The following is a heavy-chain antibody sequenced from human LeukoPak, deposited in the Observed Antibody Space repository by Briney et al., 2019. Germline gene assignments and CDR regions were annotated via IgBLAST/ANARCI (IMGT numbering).Heavy chain of an antibody. J-gene: IGHJ4*02. CDR2: IYPRDSDT. D-gene: IGHD3-10*01. CDR1: GYTFTHQW. Sequence: GESLKISSKASGYTFTHQWIGCVRQMSGSVLEWMGIIYPRDSDTIYSPSFQVHVTISADTSINPAYQEWSSLEASDTAIYYCARHSDVIGAIWGQGTLVTVSS. V-gene: IGHV5-51*01. CDR3: ARHSDVIGAI.